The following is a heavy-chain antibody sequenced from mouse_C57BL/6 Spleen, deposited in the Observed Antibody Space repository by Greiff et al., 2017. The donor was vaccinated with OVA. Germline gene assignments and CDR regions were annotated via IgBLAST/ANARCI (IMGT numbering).Heavy chain of an antibody. Sequence: VQLQQSGPGLVKPSQSLSLTCSVTGYSITSGYYWNWIRQFPGNKLEWMGYISYDGSNNYNPSLKNRISITRDTSKNQFFLKLNSVTTEDTATYYCARSNYGSPYAMDYWGQGTSVTVSS. V-gene: IGHV3-6*01. CDR3: ARSNYGSPYAMDY. CDR2: ISYDGSN. D-gene: IGHD1-1*01. CDR1: GYSITSGYY. J-gene: IGHJ4*01.